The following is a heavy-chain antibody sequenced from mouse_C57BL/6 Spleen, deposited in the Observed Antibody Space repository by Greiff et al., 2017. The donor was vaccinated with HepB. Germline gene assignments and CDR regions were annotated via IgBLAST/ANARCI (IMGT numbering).Heavy chain of an antibody. D-gene: IGHD4-1*01. CDR3: TRVKLGPGFAY. CDR1: GYAFSGYW. Sequence: VKLVESGAELVKPGASVKISCKASGYAFSGYWMNWVKQRTGKGLEWIGQIYPGDGDTSYNGKFKGKATLTADKSSSTAYMQLNSLTSEDSAVDFCTRVKLGPGFAYWGQGTPVTVSA. J-gene: IGHJ3*01. CDR2: IYPGDGDT. V-gene: IGHV1-80*01.